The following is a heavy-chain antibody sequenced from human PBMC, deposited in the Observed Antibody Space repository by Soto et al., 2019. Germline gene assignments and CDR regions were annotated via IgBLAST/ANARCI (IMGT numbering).Heavy chain of an antibody. CDR3: ARAGEMFRLVIFASLHI. Sequence: QVQLVETGGRVVQPGTPLRLSCATSGFTFNSYALNWVRQAPGKWLEWVALISNDGSHTFYADSVKGRFTISRETAKNTLFLKVNSLTSEATGVYCCARAGEMFRLVIFASLHIWGEGTLVAFS. D-gene: IGHD3-9*01. CDR2: ISNDGSHT. CDR1: GFTFNSYA. V-gene: IGHV3-30*03. J-gene: IGHJ4*02.